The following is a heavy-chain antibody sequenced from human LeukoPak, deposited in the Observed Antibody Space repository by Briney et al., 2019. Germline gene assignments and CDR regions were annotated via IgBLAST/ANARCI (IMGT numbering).Heavy chain of an antibody. CDR1: GFTFSSYG. CDR3: ARSQNYYGSGDY. Sequence: GGSLRLSCAASGFTFSSYGMHWVRQAPGKGLEWVAVISYDGSNKYYADSVKGRFTISRDNSKNTLYLQMNSLRAEDTAVYYCARSQNYYGSGDYWSQGTLVTVSS. V-gene: IGHV3-30*03. CDR2: ISYDGSNK. J-gene: IGHJ4*02. D-gene: IGHD3-10*01.